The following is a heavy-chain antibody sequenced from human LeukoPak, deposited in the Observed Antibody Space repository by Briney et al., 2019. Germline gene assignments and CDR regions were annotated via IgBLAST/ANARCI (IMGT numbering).Heavy chain of an antibody. CDR2: IYYSGST. CDR1: GGSISSGDYY. Sequence: SETLSLTCTVSGGSISSGDYYWSWIRQPPGKGLEWIGYIYYSGSTYYDPSLKSRVTISVDTPKNQFSLKLSSVTAADTAVYYCARDYPYLSGNSASLLDYWGQGTLVTVSS. CDR3: ARDYPYLSGNSASLLDY. J-gene: IGHJ4*02. V-gene: IGHV4-30-4*01. D-gene: IGHD4-23*01.